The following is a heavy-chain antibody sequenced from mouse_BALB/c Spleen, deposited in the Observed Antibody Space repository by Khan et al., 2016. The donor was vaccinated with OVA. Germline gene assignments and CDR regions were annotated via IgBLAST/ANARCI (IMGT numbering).Heavy chain of an antibody. Sequence: EVQLQESGPSLVKPSQTLSLTCSVTGDSITSGYWHWIRKFPGNNLDCMGYIIYTGYAYYNPSLKTRISITPHTSKNQCYLLLNSVTDEDTATYYCARSAYRYAFVYWGQGTLVTVSA. J-gene: IGHJ3*01. V-gene: IGHV3-8*02. D-gene: IGHD2-12*01. CDR3: ARSAYRYAFVY. CDR1: GDSITSGY. CDR2: IIYTGYA.